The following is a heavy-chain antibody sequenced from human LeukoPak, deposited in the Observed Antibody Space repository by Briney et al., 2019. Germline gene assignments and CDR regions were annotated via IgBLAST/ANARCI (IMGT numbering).Heavy chain of an antibody. D-gene: IGHD5-12*01. CDR1: GYTFTAYY. Sequence: GASVKVSCKASGYTFTAYYKHWVRQAPGQGLEWMGWINPNSGVTNYAQKFQGRVTMTSDTSIRTAYMELSRLRSDDTAVHYCAGVLLHSGYDLSERSGCAYWGQGTLVTVSS. J-gene: IGHJ4*02. CDR3: AGVLLHSGYDLSERSGCAY. V-gene: IGHV1-2*02. CDR2: INPNSGVT.